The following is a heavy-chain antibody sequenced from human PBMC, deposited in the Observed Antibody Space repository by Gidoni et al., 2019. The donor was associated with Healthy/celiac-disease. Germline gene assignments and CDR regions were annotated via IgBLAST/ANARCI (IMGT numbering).Heavy chain of an antibody. J-gene: IGHJ4*02. CDR3: AGHDFDYYDSSGYLGY. D-gene: IGHD3-22*01. CDR2: IYYSGST. V-gene: IGHV4-59*01. CDR1: GGSISSYY. Sequence: QVQLQESGPGLVKPSETLSLTCTVSGGSISSYYWSWIRQPPGKGLEWIGYIYYSGSTNYNPSLKSRVTISVDTSKNQFSLKLSSVTAADTAVYYCAGHDFDYYDSSGYLGYWGQGTLVTVSS.